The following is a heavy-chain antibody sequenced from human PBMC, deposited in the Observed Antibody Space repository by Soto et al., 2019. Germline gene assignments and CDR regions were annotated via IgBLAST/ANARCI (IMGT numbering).Heavy chain of an antibody. CDR3: ARNSAGTPRHTNYYYAMDV. CDR1: GGTFSSYA. Sequence: ASVKVSCKASGGTFSSYAISWVRQAPGQGLEWMGGIIPIFGTANYAQKFLGRVTITADESTNTAYMEVSSLRSEDTAVYFCARNSAGTPRHTNYYYAMDVWGQGTTVTVSS. D-gene: IGHD6-13*01. CDR2: IIPIFGTA. V-gene: IGHV1-69*13. J-gene: IGHJ6*02.